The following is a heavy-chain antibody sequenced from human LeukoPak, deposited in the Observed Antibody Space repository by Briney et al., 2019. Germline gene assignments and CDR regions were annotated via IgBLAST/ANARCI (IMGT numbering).Heavy chain of an antibody. CDR1: GFTFSSYG. J-gene: IGHJ4*02. CDR2: IWYDGSNK. Sequence: PGGSLRLSCAASGFTFSSYGMHWVRQAPGKGLEWVAVIWYDGSNKYYGDSVKGRFTISRDNSKNTLYLQMNSLRAEDTAVYYCAKEYSATTFLDYWGQGTLVTVSS. CDR3: AKEYSATTFLDY. D-gene: IGHD4-17*01. V-gene: IGHV3-30*02.